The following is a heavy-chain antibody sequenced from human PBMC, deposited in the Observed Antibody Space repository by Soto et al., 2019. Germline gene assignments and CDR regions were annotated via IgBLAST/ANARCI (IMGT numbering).Heavy chain of an antibody. CDR2: ISSSGSTI. Sequence: GGSLRLSCAASGFTFSDYYMSWIHQAPGKGLEWVSYISSSGSTIYYADSVKGRFTISRDNAKNSLYLQMNSLRAEDMAVYYCARDLRLRYYYYMDVWGKGTTVTVSS. CDR3: ARDLRLRYYYYMDV. D-gene: IGHD4-17*01. J-gene: IGHJ6*03. V-gene: IGHV3-11*01. CDR1: GFTFSDYY.